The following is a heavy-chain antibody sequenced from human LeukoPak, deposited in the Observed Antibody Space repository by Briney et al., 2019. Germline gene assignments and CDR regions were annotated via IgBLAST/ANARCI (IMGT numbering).Heavy chain of an antibody. J-gene: IGHJ3*02. CDR2: INPNSGGT. CDR3: ARGAITMIVVVIRDDAFDI. D-gene: IGHD3-22*01. CDR1: GCTFTGYY. V-gene: IGHV1-2*02. Sequence: ASVKVSCKASGCTFTGYYMHWVRQAPGQGLEWMGWINPNSGGTNYAQKFQGRVTMTRDTSISTAYMELSRLRSEDTAVYYCARGAITMIVVVIRDDAFDIWGQGTMVTVSS.